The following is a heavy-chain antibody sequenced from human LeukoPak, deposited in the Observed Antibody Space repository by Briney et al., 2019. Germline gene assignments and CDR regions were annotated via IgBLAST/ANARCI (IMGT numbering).Heavy chain of an antibody. V-gene: IGHV4-61*02. J-gene: IGHJ5*02. CDR3: AREASGYDYVWGSYSSWFDP. CDR1: GGSISSSSYY. CDR2: IYTSGST. D-gene: IGHD3-16*01. Sequence: SETLSLTCTVSGGSISSSSYYWSWIRQPAGKGLEWIGRIYTSGSTNYNPSLKSRVTISVDTSKNQFSLKLSSVTAADTAVYYCAREASGYDYVWGSYSSWFDPWGQGTLVTVSS.